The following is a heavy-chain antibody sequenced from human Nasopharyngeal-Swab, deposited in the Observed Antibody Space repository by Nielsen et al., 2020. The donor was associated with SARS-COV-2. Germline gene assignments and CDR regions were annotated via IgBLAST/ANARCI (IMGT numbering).Heavy chain of an antibody. CDR3: AREAITIFGVAPFDYYYYYMDV. CDR2: IYYSGST. CDR1: GGSISSYY. V-gene: IGHV4-59*01. J-gene: IGHJ6*03. Sequence: ETLSLTCTVSGGSISSYYWSWIRQPPGKGLEWIGYIYYSGSTNYNPSLKSRVTISVDTSKNQFSLKLSSVTAADTAVYYCAREAITIFGVAPFDYYYYYMDVWGKGTTVTVSS. D-gene: IGHD3-3*01.